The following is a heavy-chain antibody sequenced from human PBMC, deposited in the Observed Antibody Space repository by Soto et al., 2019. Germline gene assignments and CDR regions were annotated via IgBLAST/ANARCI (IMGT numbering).Heavy chain of an antibody. CDR1: GFIFRNYG. Sequence: QVQLVESGGGVVQAGRSLRVSCAASGFIFRNYGMHWVRQAPGKGLEWVAIIYCDGKNQYYADSVKGRFTISRDNSKNMVYLQLNSLRAEDTATYYCARASNRYSGYDTDFGLDVWGQGTTVTVSS. CDR2: IYCDGKNQ. D-gene: IGHD5-12*01. V-gene: IGHV3-33*01. CDR3: ARASNRYSGYDTDFGLDV. J-gene: IGHJ6*02.